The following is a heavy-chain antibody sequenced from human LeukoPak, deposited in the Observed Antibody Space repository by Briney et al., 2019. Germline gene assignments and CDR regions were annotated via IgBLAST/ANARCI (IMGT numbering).Heavy chain of an antibody. CDR2: ISSSSSYI. V-gene: IGHV3-21*01. D-gene: IGHD6-13*01. CDR1: GFTFSSYS. J-gene: IGHJ4*02. Sequence: GGSLRLSCAASGFTFSSYSMNWVRQAPGKGLEWVSSISSSSSYIYYADSVKGRFTISRDNAKNSLYLQMNSLRAEDTAVYYCAKLNRGAAAGTYADYWGQGTLVTVSS. CDR3: AKLNRGAAAGTYADY.